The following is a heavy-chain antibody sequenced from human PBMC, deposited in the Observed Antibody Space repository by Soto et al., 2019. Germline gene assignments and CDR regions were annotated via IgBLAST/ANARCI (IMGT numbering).Heavy chain of an antibody. CDR1: GFTFSSYG. Sequence: GGSLRLSCAASGFTFSSYGMHWVRQAPGKGLEWVAVISYDGSNKYYADSVKGRFTISRDNSKNTLYLQMNSLRAEDTAVYYCAKGVGSSWYYFDYWGQGTLVTVSS. V-gene: IGHV3-30*18. J-gene: IGHJ4*02. D-gene: IGHD6-13*01. CDR2: ISYDGSNK. CDR3: AKGVGSSWYYFDY.